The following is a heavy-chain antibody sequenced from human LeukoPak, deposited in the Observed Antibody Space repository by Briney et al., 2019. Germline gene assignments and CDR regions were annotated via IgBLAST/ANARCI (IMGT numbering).Heavy chain of an antibody. CDR3: ARRFSGNSELDY. V-gene: IGHV4-39*01. J-gene: IGHJ4*02. Sequence: KASETLSLTCTISGGSISSISYYWGWIRQPPGKGLEWIGSIYYTGSTYYNPSLKGRVTVSVDTSKNQFSLNLRSVTAADTAVYYCARRFSGNSELDYWGQGTLVTVSS. CDR2: IYYTGST. D-gene: IGHD1-26*01. CDR1: GGSISSISYY.